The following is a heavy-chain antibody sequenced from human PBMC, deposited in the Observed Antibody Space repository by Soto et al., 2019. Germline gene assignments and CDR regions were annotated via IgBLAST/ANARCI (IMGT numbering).Heavy chain of an antibody. CDR3: ARGYVDTAMVPHADYYYGMDV. CDR1: GYTFTGYY. V-gene: IGHV1-2*04. CDR2: INPNSGGT. J-gene: IGHJ6*02. Sequence: QVQLVQSGAEVKKPGASVKVSCKASGYTFTGYYMHWVRQAPGQGLEWMGWINPNSGGTNYAQKFQGWVTMTRDTAIGTADMELSRLRSDDTAVYYCARGYVDTAMVPHADYYYGMDVWGQGTTVTVSS. D-gene: IGHD5-18*01.